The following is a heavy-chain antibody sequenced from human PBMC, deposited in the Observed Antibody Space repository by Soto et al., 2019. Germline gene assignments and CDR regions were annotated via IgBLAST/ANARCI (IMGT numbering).Heavy chain of an antibody. J-gene: IGHJ3*02. V-gene: IGHV3-33*01. CDR3: AGDPDYKGI. CDR2: TWYDGSNK. D-gene: IGHD4-17*01. CDR1: GFTFRNYV. Sequence: QVQLVESGGGVVQPGRSLRLSCSASGFTFRNYVMHWVRQAPGKGLEWVALTWYDGSNKYYADSVKGRFTISRDNSKNILFLQMNSLRAEDTAVYYCAGDPDYKGIWGQGTMVTVSS.